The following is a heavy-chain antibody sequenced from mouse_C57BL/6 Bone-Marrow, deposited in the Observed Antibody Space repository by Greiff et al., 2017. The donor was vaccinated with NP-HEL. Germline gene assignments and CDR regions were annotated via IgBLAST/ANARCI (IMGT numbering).Heavy chain of an antibody. CDR2: IDPSDSYT. D-gene: IGHD1-1*01. Sequence: QVQLQQPGAELVMPGASVKLSCKASGYTFTSYWMHWVKQRPGQGLEWIGEIDPSDSYTNYNQKFKGKSTLTVDKSSSTAYMQLSSLTSEDSSVYYCASPHYYGSSPWFAYWGQGTLVTVSA. CDR1: GYTFTSYW. J-gene: IGHJ3*01. CDR3: ASPHYYGSSPWFAY. V-gene: IGHV1-69*01.